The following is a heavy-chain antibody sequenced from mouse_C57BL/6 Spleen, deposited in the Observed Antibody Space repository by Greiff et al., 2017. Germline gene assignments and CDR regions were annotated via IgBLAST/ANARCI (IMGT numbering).Heavy chain of an antibody. Sequence: QVQLQQSGAELVRPGASVKLSCKDSGYTFTDYYINWEKQRPGQGLEWIARIYPGSGNTYYNEKFKGKATLTAEKSSSTAYMQLSSLTSEDSAVYFCAREGLWFSMDYWGQGTSVTVSS. D-gene: IGHD2-2*01. J-gene: IGHJ4*01. CDR1: GYTFTDYY. V-gene: IGHV1-76*01. CDR3: AREGLWFSMDY. CDR2: IYPGSGNT.